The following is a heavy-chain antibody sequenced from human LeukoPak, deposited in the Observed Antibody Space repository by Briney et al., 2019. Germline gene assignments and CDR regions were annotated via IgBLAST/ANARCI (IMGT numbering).Heavy chain of an antibody. D-gene: IGHD5-18*01. Sequence: GGSLRLSCAASGFTFSSYAMSWVRQAPGKGLQWVSVISGGGRTTEYADSVKGRFTISRDNSKNTLSLQMNSLRVEDTAIYYCAKNVMVKRYFDSWGQGTLVTVSS. CDR3: AKNVMVKRYFDS. CDR2: ISGGGRTT. CDR1: GFTFSSYA. J-gene: IGHJ4*02. V-gene: IGHV3-23*01.